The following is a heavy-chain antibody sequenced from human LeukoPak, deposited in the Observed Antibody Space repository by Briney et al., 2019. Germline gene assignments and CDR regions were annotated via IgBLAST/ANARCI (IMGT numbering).Heavy chain of an antibody. V-gene: IGHV1-18*01. CDR2: IRPSTGDT. CDR3: ARVRDYLFDY. J-gene: IGHJ4*02. CDR1: GYTFTSHG. Sequence: ASVKVSCMASGYTFTSHGISWVRQAPGQGLEWMGWIRPSTGDTDYALSLQGRVTLTTDTSTNTAYMELRSLRSDDTAVYYCARVRDYLFDYWGQGTLVTVSS. D-gene: IGHD2/OR15-2a*01.